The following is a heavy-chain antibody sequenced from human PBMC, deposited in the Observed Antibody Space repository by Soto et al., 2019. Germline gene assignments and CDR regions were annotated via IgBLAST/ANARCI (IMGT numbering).Heavy chain of an antibody. V-gene: IGHV4-59*05. J-gene: IGHJ3*02. D-gene: IGHD3-9*01. CDR3: ARRSTYYDILTGYPGAFDI. CDR1: GGSISSYY. Sequence: SETLSLTCTVSGGSISSYYWSWIRQPPGKGLEWIGSIYYSGSTYYNPSLKSRVTISVDTSKNQFSLKLSSVTAADTAVYYCARRSTYYDILTGYPGAFDIWGQGTMVTVSS. CDR2: IYYSGST.